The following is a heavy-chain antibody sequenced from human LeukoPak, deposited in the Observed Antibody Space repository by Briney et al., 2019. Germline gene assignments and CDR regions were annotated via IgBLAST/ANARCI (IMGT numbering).Heavy chain of an antibody. CDR1: GYSISSGYY. CDR2: IYHSGST. D-gene: IGHD6-6*01. CDR3: ARGSSGLFDP. Sequence: SETLSLTCTVSGYSISSGYYWGWIRQPPGKGLEWIGSIYHSGSTYYNPSLKSRVTISVDTSKNQFSLKLSSVTAADTAVYYCARGSSGLFDPWGQGTLVTVSS. J-gene: IGHJ5*02. V-gene: IGHV4-38-2*02.